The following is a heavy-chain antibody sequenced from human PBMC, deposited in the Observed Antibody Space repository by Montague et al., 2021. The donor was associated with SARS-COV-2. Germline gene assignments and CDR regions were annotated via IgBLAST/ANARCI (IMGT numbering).Heavy chain of an antibody. J-gene: IGHJ2*01. CDR3: AKQPGAGAVVYWYFDL. D-gene: IGHD6-19*01. Sequence: SLRLSCAASGFAFNNFAMTWVRQAPGKGLEWVSSIFGSAAGTYYAVSVKGRFTISRDNSKNTLYLQMNSLKGEDTAKYYCAKQPGAGAVVYWYFDLWGRGTVVSVSA. V-gene: IGHV3-23*01. CDR2: IFGSAAGT. CDR1: GFAFNNFA.